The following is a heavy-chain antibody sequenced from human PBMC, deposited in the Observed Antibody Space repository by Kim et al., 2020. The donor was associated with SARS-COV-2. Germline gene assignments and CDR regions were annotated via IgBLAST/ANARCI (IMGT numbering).Heavy chain of an antibody. CDR1: GGSFSGYY. V-gene: IGHV4-34*01. J-gene: IGHJ6*01. CDR3: ARGPIAAAELSSYYYYGM. D-gene: IGHD6-13*01. CDR2: INHSGST. Sequence: SETLSLTCAVYGGSFSGYYWSWIRQPPGKGLEWIGEINHSGSTNYNPSLKSRVTISVDTSKNQFSLKLSSVTAADTAVYYCARGPIAAAELSSYYYYGM.